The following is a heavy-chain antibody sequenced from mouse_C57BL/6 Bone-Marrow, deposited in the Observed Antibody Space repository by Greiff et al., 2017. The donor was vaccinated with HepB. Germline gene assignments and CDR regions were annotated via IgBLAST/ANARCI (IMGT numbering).Heavy chain of an antibody. CDR3: ARGTGTCYFDY. D-gene: IGHD4-1*01. CDR2: INPNNGGT. J-gene: IGHJ2*01. Sequence: EVKLQQSGPELVKPGASVKISCKASGYTFTDYYMNWVKQSPGKSLEWIGDINPNNGGTSYTQKFKGKATLTVDKSSSTAYMELRSLTSEDSAVYYCARGTGTCYFDYWGQGTTLTVSS. V-gene: IGHV1-26*01. CDR1: GYTFTDYY.